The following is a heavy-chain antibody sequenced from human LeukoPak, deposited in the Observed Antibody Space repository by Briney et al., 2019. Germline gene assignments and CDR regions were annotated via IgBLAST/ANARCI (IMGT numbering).Heavy chain of an antibody. CDR2: ISYDGSNK. CDR1: GFTFSSYD. V-gene: IGHV3-30*03. D-gene: IGHD2-21*02. Sequence: GRSLRLSCAASGFTFSSYDMHWVRQAPGKGLEWVAVISYDGSNKYYADSVKGRFTISRDNSKNTLYLQMNSLRAEDTAVYYCARDRCGGDCYRSPFDPWGQGTLVTVSS. CDR3: ARDRCGGDCYRSPFDP. J-gene: IGHJ5*02.